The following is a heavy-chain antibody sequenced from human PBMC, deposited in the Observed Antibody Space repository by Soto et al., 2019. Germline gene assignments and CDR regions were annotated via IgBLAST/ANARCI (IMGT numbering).Heavy chain of an antibody. V-gene: IGHV4-30-2*01. CDR2: IYHSGST. CDR1: GGSISSGGYS. J-gene: IGHJ4*02. Sequence: QLQLQESGSGLVKPSQTLSLTCAVSGGSISSGGYSWNWIRQPPGKGLEWIGYIYHSGSTYYNPSLQSRATISVDRSKNQFSLKLSSVTAADTAVYYCASSHAGAHITAAVHWGQGTLVTVSS. D-gene: IGHD6-13*01. CDR3: ASSHAGAHITAAVH.